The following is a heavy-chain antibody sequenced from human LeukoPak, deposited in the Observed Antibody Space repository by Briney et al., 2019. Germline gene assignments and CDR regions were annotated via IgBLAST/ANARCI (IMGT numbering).Heavy chain of an antibody. CDR3: AKVTSGYYRGFDY. CDR2: ISGSGGST. Sequence: GGSLRLSCAASGFTFSSYAMNWVRQAPGKGLEWVSAISGSGGSTYYADSVKGRFTISRDNSKNTLYLQMNSLRAEDTAVYYCAKVTSGYYRGFDYWGQGTLVTVSS. CDR1: GFTFSSYA. J-gene: IGHJ4*02. V-gene: IGHV3-23*01. D-gene: IGHD3-22*01.